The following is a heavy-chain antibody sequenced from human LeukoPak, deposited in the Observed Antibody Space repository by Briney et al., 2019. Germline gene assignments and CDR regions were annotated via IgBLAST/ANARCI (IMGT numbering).Heavy chain of an antibody. D-gene: IGHD4/OR15-4a*01. CDR2: IYSDNI. V-gene: IGHV3-53*01. J-gene: IGHJ4*02. CDR3: ARRAGAYSHPYDY. Sequence: PGGSLRLSCTVSGFTVSSNSMSWVRQAPGKGLEWVSFIYSDNIHYSDSVKGRFTISRDNSKNTLYLQMNSLRAEDTAVYYCARRAGAYSHPYDYWGQGTPVTVSS. CDR1: GFTVSSNS.